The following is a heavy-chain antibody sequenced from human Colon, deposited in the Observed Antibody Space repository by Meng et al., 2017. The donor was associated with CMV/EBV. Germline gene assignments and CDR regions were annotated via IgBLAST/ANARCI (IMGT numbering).Heavy chain of an antibody. CDR2: ISDAGNT. Sequence: GESLKISCAASGFTVSNNYMNWVRQAPGKGLEWVSVISDAGNTYYADSVKGRFTISRDNSKNTLYLQMNSLRAEDTAVYYCARDLQLSTWGQGTLVTVSS. D-gene: IGHD5-18*01. CDR1: GFTVSNNY. J-gene: IGHJ5*02. V-gene: IGHV3-66*02. CDR3: ARDLQLST.